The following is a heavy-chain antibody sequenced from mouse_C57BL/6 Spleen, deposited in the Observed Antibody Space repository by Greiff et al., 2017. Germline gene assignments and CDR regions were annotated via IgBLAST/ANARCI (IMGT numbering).Heavy chain of an antibody. Sequence: QVQLMESGAELAKPGASVKLSCKASGYTFTSYWMHWVKQRPGQGLEWIGYINPSSGYTKYKHKFKDKATLTADKSSSTAYMQLSSLTYEDSAVDYCESSSSYGYAMDYWGQGTSVTVSS. J-gene: IGHJ4*01. CDR1: GYTFTSYW. CDR2: INPSSGYT. V-gene: IGHV1-7*01. D-gene: IGHD6-1*01. CDR3: ESSSSYGYAMDY.